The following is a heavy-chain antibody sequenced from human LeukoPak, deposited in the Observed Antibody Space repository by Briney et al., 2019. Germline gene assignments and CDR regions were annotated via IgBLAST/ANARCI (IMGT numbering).Heavy chain of an antibody. V-gene: IGHV3-9*01. J-gene: IGHJ3*02. D-gene: IGHD2-21*02. CDR2: ISWNSGSI. CDR3: AKDRRPSAIRRAFDI. CDR1: GFTFSSYA. Sequence: GGSLRLSCAASGFTFSSYAMHWVRQAPGKGLEWVSGISWNSGSIGYADSVKGRFTISRDNAKNSLYLQMNSLRAEDTALYYCAKDRRPSAIRRAFDIWGQGTMVTVSS.